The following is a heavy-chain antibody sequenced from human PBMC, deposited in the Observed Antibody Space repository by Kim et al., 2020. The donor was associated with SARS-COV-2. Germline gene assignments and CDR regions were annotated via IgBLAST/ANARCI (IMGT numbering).Heavy chain of an antibody. CDR1: GYTFTSYY. CDR3: ARDRRPEDCSGGSCYSSGWFDP. J-gene: IGHJ5*02. CDR2: INPSGGST. V-gene: IGHV1-46*01. D-gene: IGHD2-15*01. Sequence: ASVKVSCKASGYTFTSYYMHWVRQAPGQGLEWMGIINPSGGSTSYAQKFQGRVTMTRDTSTSTVYMELSSLRSEDTAVYYCARDRRPEDCSGGSCYSSGWFDPWGQGTLVTVSS.